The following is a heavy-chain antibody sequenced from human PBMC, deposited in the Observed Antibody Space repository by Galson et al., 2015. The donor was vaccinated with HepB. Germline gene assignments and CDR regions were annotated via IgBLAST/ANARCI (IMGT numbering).Heavy chain of an antibody. CDR3: AKASVLFGELSGWCDP. CDR2: ISWNSGSI. CDR1: GFTFDDYA. J-gene: IGHJ5*02. Sequence: SLRLSCAASGFTFDDYAMHWVRQAPGKGLEWVSGISWNSGSIGYADSVKGRFTVSRDKVKNSLYLLMNSLRREDTALYYCAKASVLFGELSGWCDPWAREPWSPSHQ. V-gene: IGHV3-9*01. D-gene: IGHD3-10*02.